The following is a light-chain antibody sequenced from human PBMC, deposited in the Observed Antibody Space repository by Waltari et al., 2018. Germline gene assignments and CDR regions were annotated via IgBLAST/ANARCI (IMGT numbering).Light chain of an antibody. V-gene: IGKV3-11*01. CDR2: DAS. J-gene: IGKJ4*01. CDR3: HQRSTWPLT. CDR1: QTVSSY. Sequence: EIVLTQSPATLSLSPGESATLSCRASQTVSSYVAWYQQKPGQAPRLLIYDASNRATGIPARFSGSGSGTDFTLTISSLEPEDFAVYYCHQRSTWPLTFGGGTKVEVK.